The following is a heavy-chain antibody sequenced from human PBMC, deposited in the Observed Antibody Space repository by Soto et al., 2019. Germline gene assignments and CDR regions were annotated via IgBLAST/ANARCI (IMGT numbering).Heavy chain of an antibody. CDR2: ISGSGGST. V-gene: IGHV3-23*01. D-gene: IGHD5-12*01. J-gene: IGHJ4*02. Sequence: EVQLLESGGGLVQPGGSLRLSCAASGFTFSSYAMSWVRQAPGKGLEWVSAISGSGGSTYYADSVKGRFTISRDNSKNTLYIQMNSLRAEDTAVYYCAKDYSSYDLLADYWVQGTLVTVSS. CDR1: GFTFSSYA. CDR3: AKDYSSYDLLADY.